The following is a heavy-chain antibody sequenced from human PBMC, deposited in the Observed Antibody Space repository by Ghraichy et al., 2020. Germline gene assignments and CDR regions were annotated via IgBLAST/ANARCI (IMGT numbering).Heavy chain of an antibody. CDR1: GFTFSNYA. CDR2: ISGSAIST. D-gene: IGHD6-19*01. Sequence: GGSLRLSCAASGFTFSNYAMSWVRQAPGKGLEYVSSISGSAISTYYADSVKGRFTISRDNSKNTLYLQMNSLRSEDTAVYYCAKGHSRGWYQVKSGPFDYWGQGILDTVSS. CDR3: AKGHSRGWYQVKSGPFDY. J-gene: IGHJ4*02. V-gene: IGHV3-23*01.